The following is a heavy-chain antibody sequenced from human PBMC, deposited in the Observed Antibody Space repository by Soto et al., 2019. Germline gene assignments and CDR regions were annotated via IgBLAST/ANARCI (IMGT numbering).Heavy chain of an antibody. CDR3: ARYHVVIDEINWFDP. J-gene: IGHJ5*02. CDR1: GYNFDPXX. D-gene: IGHD2-21*01. CDR2: IFPADSDT. V-gene: IGHV5-51*01. Sequence: XLXISCKVXGYNFDPXXXXXXRQMPXXXLXXXGIIFPADSDTRYSPSFQGQVTLSVDKSXXTXFLQWSSLRASDTAIYYCARYHVVIDEINWFDPWGQGTQVTVS.